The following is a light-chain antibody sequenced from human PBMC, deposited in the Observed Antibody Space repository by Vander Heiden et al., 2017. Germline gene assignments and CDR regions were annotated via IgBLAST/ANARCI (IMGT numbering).Light chain of an antibody. V-gene: IGKV3-20*01. Sequence: EIVLTQSPGTLSLSPGERATLCCRASQSVSSSYLAWYQQKPGQAPRLLIYGASSRATGIPDRFSGSGSGTDFTLTISRLEPEDFAVYYCQQYGSSPEYTFGQGTKLEIK. CDR1: QSVSSSY. J-gene: IGKJ2*01. CDR3: QQYGSSPEYT. CDR2: GAS.